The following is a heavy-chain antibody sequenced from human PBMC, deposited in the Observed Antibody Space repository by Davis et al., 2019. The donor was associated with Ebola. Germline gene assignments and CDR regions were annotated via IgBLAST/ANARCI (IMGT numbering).Heavy chain of an antibody. J-gene: IGHJ5*02. Sequence: GESLKISCAASGFTFSDDYMNWIRQAPGKGLEWVSYISGSGSTTYYADSVKGRFTISRDNAKNSLYLQMNNLRDEDTAVYYCARAGYCSSNICQKYNWFDPWGQGTLVTVSS. CDR1: GFTFSDDY. CDR2: ISGSGSTT. CDR3: ARAGYCSSNICQKYNWFDP. D-gene: IGHD2-2*01. V-gene: IGHV3-11*04.